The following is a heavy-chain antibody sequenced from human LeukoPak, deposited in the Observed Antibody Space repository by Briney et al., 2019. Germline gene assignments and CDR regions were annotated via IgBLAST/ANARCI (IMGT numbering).Heavy chain of an antibody. CDR2: ISAYNGNT. CDR1: GYTFTSYG. CDR3: ARPTGYSSSWYNY. J-gene: IGHJ4*02. Sequence: GASVMVSCKASGYTFTSYGISWVRQAPGQGLEWMGWISAYNGNTNYAQKLQGRVTITRDKSASTAYMELSSLRSEDTAVYYCARPTGYSSSWYNYWGQGTLVTVSS. V-gene: IGHV1-18*01. D-gene: IGHD6-13*01.